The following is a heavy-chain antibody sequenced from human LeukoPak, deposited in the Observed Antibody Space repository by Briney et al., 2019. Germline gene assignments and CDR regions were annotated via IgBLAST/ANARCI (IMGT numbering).Heavy chain of an antibody. J-gene: IGHJ4*02. CDR3: ARVNFDWLLSDFDY. CDR1: GGTSSTYA. Sequence: ASVKVSCKASGGTSSTYAISWVRQAPGQGLEWMGWISAYNGNTNYAQKLQGRVTMTTDTSTSTAYMELRSLRSDDTAVYYCARVNFDWLLSDFDYWGQGTLVTVSS. CDR2: ISAYNGNT. D-gene: IGHD3-9*01. V-gene: IGHV1-18*01.